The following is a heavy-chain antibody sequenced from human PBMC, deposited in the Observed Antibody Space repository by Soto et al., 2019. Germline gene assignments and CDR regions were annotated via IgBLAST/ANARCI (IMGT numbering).Heavy chain of an antibody. CDR2: IHYTGNT. J-gene: IGHJ4*02. V-gene: IGHV4-59*01. CDR3: AKEGGYSSVPYYFDY. D-gene: IGHD6-19*01. CDR1: SGSISSYY. Sequence: SETLSLTCTVSSGSISSYYWSWIRQPPGKGLEWIGYIHYTGNTNSNPSLKGRVTLSIDPSWNQFSLKLRSVTAEDTAVYYCAKEGGYSSVPYYFDYWGQGTLVTVSS.